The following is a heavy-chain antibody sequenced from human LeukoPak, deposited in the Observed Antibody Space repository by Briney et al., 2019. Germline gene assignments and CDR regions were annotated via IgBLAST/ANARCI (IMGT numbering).Heavy chain of an antibody. V-gene: IGHV4-34*01. CDR3: ARRENGDYANFDY. CDR2: INHSGST. D-gene: IGHD4-17*01. CDR1: GGSFIGFH. Sequence: SETLSLTCAVYGGSFIGFHWNWIRQPPGKGLEWIGDINHSGSTNYNPSLTSRVTISVDTSKNQFSLKLSSVTAADTAVYYCARRENGDYANFDYWGQGTLVTVSS. J-gene: IGHJ4*02.